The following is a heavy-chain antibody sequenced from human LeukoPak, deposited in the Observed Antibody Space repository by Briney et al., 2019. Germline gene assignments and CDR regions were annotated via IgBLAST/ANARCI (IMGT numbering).Heavy chain of an antibody. CDR2: IYPGHSDT. Sequence: GESLKLSCKGSGYTFTSYWIGWVHQMPGKGLEWMGIIYPGHSDTKYSPSFQGQVTISADKSITTAYLQWSSLKASDTAMYYCARVPFGDYAPDYWGQGTLVSVSS. J-gene: IGHJ4*02. D-gene: IGHD4-17*01. V-gene: IGHV5-51*07. CDR1: GYTFTSYW. CDR3: ARVPFGDYAPDY.